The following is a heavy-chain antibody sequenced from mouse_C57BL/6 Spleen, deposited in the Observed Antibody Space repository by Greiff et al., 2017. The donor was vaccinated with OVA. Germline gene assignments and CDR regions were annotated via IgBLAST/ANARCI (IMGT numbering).Heavy chain of an antibody. CDR3: ARLENFDY. CDR1: GFTFSSYG. Sequence: EVMLVESGGDLVKPGGSLKLSCAASGFTFSSYGMSWVRQTPDKRLEWVATISSGGSYTYYPDSVKGRFTISRDNAKNTLYLQMSSLKSEDTAMYYCARLENFDYWGQGTTLTVSS. V-gene: IGHV5-6*01. CDR2: ISSGGSYT. J-gene: IGHJ2*01.